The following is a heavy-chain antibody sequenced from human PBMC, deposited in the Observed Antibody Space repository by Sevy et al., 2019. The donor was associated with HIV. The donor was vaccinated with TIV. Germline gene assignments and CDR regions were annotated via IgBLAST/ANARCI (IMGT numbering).Heavy chain of an antibody. CDR2: ISNSGSTI. CDR1: GFTFSSYE. J-gene: IGHJ4*02. V-gene: IGHV3-48*03. D-gene: IGHD4-17*01. Sequence: GGSLRLSCTASGFTFSSYEMNWVRQAPGKGLEWVSYISNSGSTIHYSDSVKGRFTISSDNAKKSLYLQMNSLRAEDTAVYYCARDLPPSATTVPHFDYWGRGTLVTVSS. CDR3: ARDLPPSATTVPHFDY.